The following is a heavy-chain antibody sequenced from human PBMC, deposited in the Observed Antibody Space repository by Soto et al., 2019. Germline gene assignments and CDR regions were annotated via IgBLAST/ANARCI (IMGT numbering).Heavy chain of an antibody. Sequence: EVQLVESGGGLVKPGGSLRLSCAASGLSFINAWMNWVRQAPGKGLEWVGRIKSETGGGTIDYAANVKDRFTISRDDSXXXXXXXXXXXXXXXXXXXXXXXXXGSTWPPLWGQGTLVTVSS. CDR1: GLSFINAW. CDR3: XXXXGSTWPPL. CDR2: IKSETGGGTI. V-gene: IGHV3-15*07. J-gene: IGHJ4*02.